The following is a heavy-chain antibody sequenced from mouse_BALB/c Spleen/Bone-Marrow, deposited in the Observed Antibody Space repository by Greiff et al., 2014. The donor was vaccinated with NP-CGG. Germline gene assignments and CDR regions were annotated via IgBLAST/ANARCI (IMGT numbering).Heavy chain of an antibody. CDR2: INPSNGGT. CDR3: TRSNGNWFAY. D-gene: IGHD2-1*01. J-gene: IGHJ3*01. V-gene: IGHV1S81*02. Sequence: VQLQQSGAELVKPGASVKLSCKASGYTFTSYYIYWVKQRPGQGLEWIGEINPSNGGTNFNEKFKSKATLTVDKSSSTAYMQXXXXTSEDSAVYYCTRSNGNWFAYWGQGTLVTVSA. CDR1: GYTFTSYY.